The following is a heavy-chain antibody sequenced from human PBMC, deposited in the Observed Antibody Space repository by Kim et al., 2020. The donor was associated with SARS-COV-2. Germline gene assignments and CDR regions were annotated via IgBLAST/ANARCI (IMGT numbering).Heavy chain of an antibody. V-gene: IGHV3-23*01. CDR2: ISATGGST. CDR3: AKDRSFYASRTYSDY. CDR1: GFTFSSYA. J-gene: IGHJ4*02. Sequence: GGSLRLSCAASGFTFSSYAMSWVRQAPGKGLEWVANISATGGSTYYADSVKGRFTISRDNSKNTLYLQMNSLRADDTAVYFCAKDRSFYASRTYSDYWGQGTLVIVSS. D-gene: IGHD3-10*01.